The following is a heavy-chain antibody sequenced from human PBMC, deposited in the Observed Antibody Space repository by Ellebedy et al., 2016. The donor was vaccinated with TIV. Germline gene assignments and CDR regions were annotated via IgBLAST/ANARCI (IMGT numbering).Heavy chain of an antibody. CDR1: GGSISGYY. CDR3: ARRPYYYTIDY. V-gene: IGHV4-34*01. CDR2: INHSGST. J-gene: IGHJ4*02. Sequence: SETLSLXXTVSGGSISGYYWSWIRQPPGKGLEWIGEINHSGSTNYNPSLKSRVTISVDTSKNQFSLKLSSVTAADTAVYYCARRPYYYTIDYWGQGTLVTVSS. D-gene: IGHD3-3*01.